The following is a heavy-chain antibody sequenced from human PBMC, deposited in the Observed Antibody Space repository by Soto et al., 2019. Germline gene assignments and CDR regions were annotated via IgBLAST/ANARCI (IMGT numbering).Heavy chain of an antibody. CDR1: GYTFTSYA. J-gene: IGHJ3*02. CDR3: ARDLDYDFWSGPRDDAFDI. Sequence: ASVKVSCKASGYTFTSYAMHWVRHAPGQRLEWMGWINAGNGNTKYSQKFQGRVTITRDTSASTAYMELSSLRSEDTAVYYCARDLDYDFWSGPRDDAFDIWGQGTMVTVSS. V-gene: IGHV1-3*01. D-gene: IGHD3-3*01. CDR2: INAGNGNT.